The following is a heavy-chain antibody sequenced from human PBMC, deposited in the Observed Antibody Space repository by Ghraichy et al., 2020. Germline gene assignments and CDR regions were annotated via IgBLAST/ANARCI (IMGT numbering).Heavy chain of an antibody. J-gene: IGHJ6*03. CDR2: IYATGST. V-gene: IGHV4-4*07. Sequence: SQTLSLTCTVSGGSISSYYWSWIRQPAGKGLEWIGRIYATGSTDYNPSFQSRVTMSGDTSKKQLSLKLSSVTAADTAVYYCARSPPVRGDHAAPYYYYIDGWGKGTTVTVSS. CDR3: ARSPPVRGDHAAPYYYYIDG. D-gene: IGHD2-21*01. CDR1: GGSISSYY.